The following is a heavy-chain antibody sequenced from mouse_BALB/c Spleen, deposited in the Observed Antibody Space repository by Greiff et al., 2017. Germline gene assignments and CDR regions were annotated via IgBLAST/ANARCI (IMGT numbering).Heavy chain of an antibody. CDR1: GFTFSSYG. Sequence: EVQGVESGGDLVKPGGSLKLSCAASGFTFSSYGMSWVRQTPDKRLEWVATISSGGSYTYYPDSVKGRFTISRDNAKNTLYLQMSSLKSEDTAMYYCARQGLRPYFDDWGQGTTLTVSS. D-gene: IGHD1-2*01. V-gene: IGHV5-6*01. CDR3: ARQGLRPYFDD. CDR2: ISSGGSYT. J-gene: IGHJ2*01.